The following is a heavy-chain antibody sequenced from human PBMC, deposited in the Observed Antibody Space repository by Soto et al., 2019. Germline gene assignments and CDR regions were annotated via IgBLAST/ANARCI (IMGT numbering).Heavy chain of an antibody. CDR2: ISSGGGTT. CDR1: GFSFNNYA. J-gene: IGHJ4*02. D-gene: IGHD3-10*01. CDR3: AKACRITVPGGAPLRYSFDY. V-gene: IGHV3-23*01. Sequence: GWSLILSCAASGFSFNNYAMSWVRQAPGKGPEWLLAISSGGGTTYSADSVKGRFTISRDNSKSMLYPHITALTVQDTAMYYCAKACRITVPGGAPLRYSFDYWGQVILVTVSS.